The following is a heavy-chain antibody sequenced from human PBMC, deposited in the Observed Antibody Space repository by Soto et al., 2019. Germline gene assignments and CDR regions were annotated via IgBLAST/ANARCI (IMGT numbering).Heavy chain of an antibody. CDR2: INPSGGST. Sequence: ASVKVSCKASGYTFTSYYMHWVRQAPGQRLEWMGIINPSGGSTSYAQKFQGRVTMTRDTSTSTVYMELSSLRSEDTAVYYCASSEELYDFWSGSATTCLTYWGQGTLVTVSS. V-gene: IGHV1-46*03. CDR1: GYTFTSYY. J-gene: IGHJ4*02. CDR3: ASSEELYDFWSGSATTCLTY. D-gene: IGHD3-3*01.